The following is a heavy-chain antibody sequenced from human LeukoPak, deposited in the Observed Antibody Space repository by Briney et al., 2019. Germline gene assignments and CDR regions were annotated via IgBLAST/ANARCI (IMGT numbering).Heavy chain of an antibody. Sequence: PGGSLRLSCVASGFTFSSYGMHWVRQAPGKGLEGVAGISYDGSNKYNADSVKGRISISRDNSKNTLYLQMNSLRAEDTAVYYCARDWFHAIDYWGQGTLVTVSS. V-gene: IGHV3-30*03. D-gene: IGHD2/OR15-2a*01. CDR3: ARDWFHAIDY. CDR2: ISYDGSNK. J-gene: IGHJ4*02. CDR1: GFTFSSYG.